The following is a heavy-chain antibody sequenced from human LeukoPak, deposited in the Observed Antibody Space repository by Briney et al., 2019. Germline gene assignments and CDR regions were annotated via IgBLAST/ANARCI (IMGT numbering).Heavy chain of an antibody. CDR1: GFTFSTYY. CDR3: ARDLRSSGYYAFDY. V-gene: IGHV3-7*01. D-gene: IGHD3-22*01. Sequence: GGSLRLSCAASGFTFSTYYMNWVRQAPGKGLEWVANIKQDGSEKYYVDSVKGRFTISRDNAKNSLYLQMNSLRAEDTAVYYCARDLRSSGYYAFDYWGQGTLVTVSS. CDR2: IKQDGSEK. J-gene: IGHJ4*02.